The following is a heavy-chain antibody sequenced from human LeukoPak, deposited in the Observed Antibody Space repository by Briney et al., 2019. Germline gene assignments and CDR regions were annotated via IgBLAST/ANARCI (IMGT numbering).Heavy chain of an antibody. CDR3: ARGKAARYYFDY. CDR2: IYYSGST. CDR1: DGSISSSSYY. Sequence: SETLSLTCTVSDGSISSSSYYWGWIRQPPGKGLEWIGTIYYSGSTYYSPSLKSRVAISVDTSKNQFSLKLSSVTAADTAVYYCARGKAARYYFDYWGQGTLVTVSS. D-gene: IGHD6-6*01. V-gene: IGHV4-39*07. J-gene: IGHJ4*02.